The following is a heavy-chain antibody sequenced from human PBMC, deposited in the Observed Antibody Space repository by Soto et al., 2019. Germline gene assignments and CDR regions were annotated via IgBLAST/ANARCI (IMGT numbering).Heavy chain of an antibody. CDR1: GGSISSSSYY. CDR3: ARQGVTTGDYYGMDV. Sequence: SETLSLTCTVSGGSISSSSYYWGWIRQPPGKGLEWIGSIYYSGSTYYNPSLKSRVTISVDTSKNQFSLKLSSVTAADTAVYYCARQGVTTGDYYGMDVWGQGTTVTVSS. V-gene: IGHV4-39*01. J-gene: IGHJ6*02. CDR2: IYYSGST. D-gene: IGHD4-17*01.